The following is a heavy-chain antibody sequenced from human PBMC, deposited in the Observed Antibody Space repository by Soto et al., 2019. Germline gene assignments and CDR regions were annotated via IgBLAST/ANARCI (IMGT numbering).Heavy chain of an antibody. J-gene: IGHJ4*02. Sequence: QVQLVESGGGVVQPGRSLRLSCAASGFTFSSYGMHWVRQAPGKGLEWVAVISYDGSNKYYADSVKGRFTISRDNSKNTLYLQMNSLRAEDTAVYYGAKGEQWLVHWGQGTLVTVSS. V-gene: IGHV3-30*18. CDR1: GFTFSSYG. CDR3: AKGEQWLVH. D-gene: IGHD6-19*01. CDR2: ISYDGSNK.